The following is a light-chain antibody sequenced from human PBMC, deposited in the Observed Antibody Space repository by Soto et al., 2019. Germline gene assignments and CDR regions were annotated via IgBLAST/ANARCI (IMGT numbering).Light chain of an antibody. Sequence: EIVMTQSPATLSLSLGERATLSCRASQSVSSNLAWYQQRPGQSPRLLIFGASTRATGVPDRFSGSGSGIEFILTISSLQSEDFAVYYCQQYNSWPPMYTFGQGTKLEIK. CDR3: QQYNSWPPMYT. CDR2: GAS. V-gene: IGKV3-15*01. CDR1: QSVSSN. J-gene: IGKJ2*01.